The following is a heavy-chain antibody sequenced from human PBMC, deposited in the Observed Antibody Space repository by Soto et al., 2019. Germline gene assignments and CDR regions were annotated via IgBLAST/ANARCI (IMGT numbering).Heavy chain of an antibody. V-gene: IGHV3-48*03. CDR1: GFIFSDYD. J-gene: IGHJ3*01. CDR3: VKEYCTGGTCFDAFDL. D-gene: IGHD2-8*02. Sequence: EAELVESGGGLVQPGGSLTLSCAASGFIFSDYDVDWVRQAPGRGPEWISYISAGGTTIYYAASVKGRFTISRDDAKKSLYLHMNNLRVDDTAIYFCVKEYCTGGTCFDAFDLWGQGTVVTVSS. CDR2: ISAGGTTI.